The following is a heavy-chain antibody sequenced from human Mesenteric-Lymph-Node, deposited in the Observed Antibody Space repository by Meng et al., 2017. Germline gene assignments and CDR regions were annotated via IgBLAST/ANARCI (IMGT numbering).Heavy chain of an antibody. CDR1: GYTFIDYY. J-gene: IGHJ4*02. CDR2: INPNDDTK. Sequence: QWQLVMSGAEVKKPGASVKVSCRTSGYTFIDYYMHWVRQAPGQGLEWMGIINPNDDTKFFVRKFQGRVTMTRDTSTSTFYMGLSSLTYEDTAVYYCARSDLSGWGHLVDSWGQGSLVTVSS. D-gene: IGHD6-19*01. CDR3: ARSDLSGWGHLVDS. V-gene: IGHV1-46*01.